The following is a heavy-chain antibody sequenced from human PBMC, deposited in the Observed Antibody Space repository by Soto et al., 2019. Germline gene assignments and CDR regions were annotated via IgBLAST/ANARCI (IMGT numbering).Heavy chain of an antibody. Sequence: ASVKVSCKASGYTFTSYGMHWVRQAPGQRLEWMGWINAGNGNTKYSQKFQGRVTITRDTSASTAYMELSSLRSEDTAVYYCARGLGGARTYFDYWGQGNLVTVSS. CDR1: GYTFTSYG. V-gene: IGHV1-3*01. J-gene: IGHJ4*02. CDR2: INAGNGNT. CDR3: ARGLGGARTYFDY. D-gene: IGHD3-10*01.